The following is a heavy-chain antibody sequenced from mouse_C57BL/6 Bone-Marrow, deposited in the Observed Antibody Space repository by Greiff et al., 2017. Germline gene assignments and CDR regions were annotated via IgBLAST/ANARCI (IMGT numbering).Heavy chain of an antibody. Sequence: EVMLVESGGGLVQPGGSLKLSCAASGFTFSDYYMYWVRQTPEKRLEWVAYISNGGGSTYYPDTVKGRFTISRDNAKNTLYLQMSRLKSEDTAMYYCARPNYGSSLDYWGQGTTLTVSS. J-gene: IGHJ2*01. D-gene: IGHD1-1*01. CDR2: ISNGGGST. CDR3: ARPNYGSSLDY. CDR1: GFTFSDYY. V-gene: IGHV5-12*01.